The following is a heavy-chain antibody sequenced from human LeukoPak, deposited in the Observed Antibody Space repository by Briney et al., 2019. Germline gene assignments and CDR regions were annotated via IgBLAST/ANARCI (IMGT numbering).Heavy chain of an antibody. CDR1: GFDFSSNW. Sequence: GGSLRLSCAASGFDFSSNWMHWVRHAPGQGLVWVSRIKGDGISTNYADSVKGRFTISRDTAKNTLYLQMNSLRAEDTGVYYCAKDHYWSIDYWGRGTLVTVSS. D-gene: IGHD3-3*01. J-gene: IGHJ4*02. CDR2: IKGDGIST. V-gene: IGHV3-74*01. CDR3: AKDHYWSIDY.